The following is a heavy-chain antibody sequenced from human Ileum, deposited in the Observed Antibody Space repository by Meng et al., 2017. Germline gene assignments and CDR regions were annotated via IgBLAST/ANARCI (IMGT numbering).Heavy chain of an antibody. J-gene: IGHJ5*02. D-gene: IGHD3-22*01. CDR2: CNQSGVA. CDR3: ARGVVTNYDSITLTWFDH. V-gene: IGHV4-31*11. CDR1: GGCITPGHYF. Sequence: LLHASGPVLVDPAEAVFLGSVDTGGCITPGHYFWSCVSHYQAKGLVCIAYCNQSGVASYSPSLNSRLSNSVDTSKSQTSLKLSSMTAADTAIYYCARGVVTNYDSITLTWFDHWGQGALVTVSS.